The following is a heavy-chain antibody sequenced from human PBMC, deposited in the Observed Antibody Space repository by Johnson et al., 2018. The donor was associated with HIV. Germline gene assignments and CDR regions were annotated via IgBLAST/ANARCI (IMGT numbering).Heavy chain of an antibody. V-gene: IGHV3-23*04. CDR2: ISGSGGST. J-gene: IGHJ3*02. CDR1: GFTFSSYA. D-gene: IGHD3-22*01. Sequence: EVQLVESGGGLVQPGGSLRLSCAASGFTFSSYAMSWVRQAPGKGLEWVSAISGSGGSTYYADSVKGRFTISRDNSKNTLFLQMNSLRAEDTAVYYCAKEPVVVIHAGGAFDIWGQGTMVTVSS. CDR3: AKEPVVVIHAGGAFDI.